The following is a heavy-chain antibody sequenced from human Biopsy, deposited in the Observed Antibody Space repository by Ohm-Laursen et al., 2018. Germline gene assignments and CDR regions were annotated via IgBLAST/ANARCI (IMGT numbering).Heavy chain of an antibody. D-gene: IGHD6-6*01. Sequence: LSLTCAASGFSASSYDMNWVRQAPGKGLEWISYISETSSHIYDADSVRGRFTVARDIAKNSLYLQLNSLRVEDTAVYYCARDSSRRAREGGMDVWGQGTTVTVSS. CDR2: ISETSSHI. CDR1: GFSASSYD. CDR3: ARDSSRRAREGGMDV. J-gene: IGHJ6*02. V-gene: IGHV3-21*01.